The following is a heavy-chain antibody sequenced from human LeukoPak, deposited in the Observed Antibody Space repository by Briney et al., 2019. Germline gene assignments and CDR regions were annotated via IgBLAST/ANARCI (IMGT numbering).Heavy chain of an antibody. CDR2: INHSGST. CDR1: GGSISSGASD. Sequence: PSETLSLTCTVSGGSISSGASDWGWIRQHPKRGLEWVVYINHSGSTYYNPSLGSRFTMSVDTSKNQFSLKLSSVTAADSAVYYCARAARQGFTMIVVPFFYFDLWGRGTLVTVSS. CDR3: ARAARQGFTMIVVPFFYFDL. J-gene: IGHJ2*01. D-gene: IGHD3-22*01. V-gene: IGHV4-31*03.